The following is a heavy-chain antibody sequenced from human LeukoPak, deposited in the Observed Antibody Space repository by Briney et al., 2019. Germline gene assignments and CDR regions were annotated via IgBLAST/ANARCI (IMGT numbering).Heavy chain of an antibody. CDR3: ARPPLGYCTGGSCSFDP. V-gene: IGHV3-53*01. D-gene: IGHD2-15*01. J-gene: IGHJ5*02. CDR1: GFTVSSNY. Sequence: PGGSLRLSCAASGFTVSSNYMSWVRQAPGKGLEWVSVIYSGGSTYYADSVKGRFTISRDNSKNTLYLQMSNLRGEDTAVYYCARPPLGYCTGGSCSFDPWGQGTLVTVSS. CDR2: IYSGGST.